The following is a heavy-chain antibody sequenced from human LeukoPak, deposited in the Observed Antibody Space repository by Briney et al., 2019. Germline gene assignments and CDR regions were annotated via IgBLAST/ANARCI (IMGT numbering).Heavy chain of an antibody. Sequence: SETLSLTCADSNYSINSGDFWAWLRQPPGKGLEWIASAALGGGTHYNPSLKSRVTLSVDTSKNAFSLKLSSVTAADTAVYYCARPRHTSMDICDYWGQGNLVTVSS. V-gene: IGHV4-38-2*01. CDR2: AALGGGT. D-gene: IGHD2-2*03. J-gene: IGHJ4*02. CDR1: NYSINSGDF. CDR3: ARPRHTSMDICDY.